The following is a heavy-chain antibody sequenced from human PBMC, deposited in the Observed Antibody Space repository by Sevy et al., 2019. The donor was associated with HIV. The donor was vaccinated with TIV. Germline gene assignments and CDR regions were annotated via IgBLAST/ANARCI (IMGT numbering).Heavy chain of an antibody. J-gene: IGHJ4*02. V-gene: IGHV3-11*01. CDR1: GFTFTDYY. CDR2: ISSSGSTI. D-gene: IGHD1-26*01. CDR3: ARVGVGGDFDY. Sequence: GGSLRLSCAASGFTFTDYYMSWIRQAPGKGLEWVSYISSSGSTIYYADSVKGRFTISRENAKNSLYLQMNSLRTEDTAVYYCARVGVGGDFDYWGQGTLVTVSS.